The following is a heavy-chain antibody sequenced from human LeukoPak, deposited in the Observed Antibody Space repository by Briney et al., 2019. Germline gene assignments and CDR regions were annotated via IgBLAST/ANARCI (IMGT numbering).Heavy chain of an antibody. Sequence: PSETLSLTCTVSGGSISSGGYYWSWIRQHPGKGLEWIGYIYYSGTTYHNPSLKSRVTISVDTSKNQFSLMLSSVTAADTAVYYCANYGSGTYRFDPWGQGTLVTVSS. CDR2: IYYSGTT. J-gene: IGHJ5*02. V-gene: IGHV4-31*03. CDR1: GGSISSGGYY. D-gene: IGHD3-10*01. CDR3: ANYGSGTYRFDP.